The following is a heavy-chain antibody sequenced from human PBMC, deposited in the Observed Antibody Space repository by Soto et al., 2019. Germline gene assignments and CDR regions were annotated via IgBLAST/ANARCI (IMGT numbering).Heavy chain of an antibody. V-gene: IGHV1-69*13. Sequence: GASVKVSCKASGGTFSSYAISGVRQAPGQGLEWMGGIIPIFGTANYAQKFQGRVTITADESTSTAYMELSSLRSEDTAVYYCARSWDKRPNWFDPWGQGTLVTVSS. D-gene: IGHD1-1*01. CDR2: IIPIFGTA. CDR3: ARSWDKRPNWFDP. J-gene: IGHJ5*02. CDR1: GGTFSSYA.